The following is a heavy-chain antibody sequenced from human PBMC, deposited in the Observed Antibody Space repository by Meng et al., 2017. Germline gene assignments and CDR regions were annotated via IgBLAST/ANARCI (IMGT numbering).Heavy chain of an antibody. Sequence: QVHLQEWGPGLGKPSDTLSLTCTVSGGSISSYYWSWIRQPPGKGLEWIGYIYYSGSTNYNPSLKSRVTISVDTSKNQFSLKLSSVTAADTAVYYCARGYDFWSGQYYFDYWGQGTLVTVSS. D-gene: IGHD3-3*01. J-gene: IGHJ4*02. CDR1: GGSISSYY. CDR3: ARGYDFWSGQYYFDY. CDR2: IYYSGST. V-gene: IGHV4-59*01.